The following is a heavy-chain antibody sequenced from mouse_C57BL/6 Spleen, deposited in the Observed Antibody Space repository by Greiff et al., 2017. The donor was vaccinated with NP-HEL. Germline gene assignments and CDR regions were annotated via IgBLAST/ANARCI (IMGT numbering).Heavy chain of an antibody. CDR1: GYTFTSYW. CDR3: ARSRYYDYDGFAY. Sequence: QVQLQQPGAELVRPGSSVKLSCKASGYTFTSYWMHWVKQRPIQGLEWIGNIDSSDSETHYNQKFKDKATLTVDKSSSTAYMQLSSLTSEDSAVYYCARSRYYDYDGFAYWGQGTLVTVSA. CDR2: IDSSDSET. V-gene: IGHV1-52*01. J-gene: IGHJ3*01. D-gene: IGHD2-4*01.